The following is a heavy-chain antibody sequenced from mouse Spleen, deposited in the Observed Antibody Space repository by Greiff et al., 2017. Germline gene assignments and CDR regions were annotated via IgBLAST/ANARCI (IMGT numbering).Heavy chain of an antibody. V-gene: IGHV5-12-1*01. CDR1: GFTFSSYY. CDR3: ARDLGYYGDYYAMDY. J-gene: IGHJ4*01. D-gene: IGHD2-13*01. Sequence: EVQGVESGGGLVKLGGSLKLSCAASGFTFSSYYMSWVRQTPEKRLEWVATISNSGGSTYYPDSVKDRFTISRDNAKNTLYLQMSSLNSEDTAVYYCARDLGYYGDYYAMDYWGQGTSVTVSS. CDR2: ISNSGGST.